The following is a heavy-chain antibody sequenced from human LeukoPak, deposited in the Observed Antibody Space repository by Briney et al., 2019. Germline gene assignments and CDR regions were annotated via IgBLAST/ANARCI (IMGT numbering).Heavy chain of an antibody. V-gene: IGHV1-8*01. Sequence: ASVKVSCKASGYTFTSYDINWVRQAPGQGLEWMGRMNPNSFNTGYAQKFQGRVTLTRNTSISMAYMELSSLRSADTAVYYCARGRSRYGMDVWGQGTTVTVSS. J-gene: IGHJ6*02. CDR3: ARGRSRYGMDV. CDR2: MNPNSFNT. CDR1: GYTFTSYD.